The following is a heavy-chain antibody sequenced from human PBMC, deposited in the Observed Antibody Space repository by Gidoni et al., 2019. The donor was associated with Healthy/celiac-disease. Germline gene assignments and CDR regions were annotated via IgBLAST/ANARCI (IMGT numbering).Heavy chain of an antibody. CDR3: ARGSGKGVVGATFETLFDY. Sequence: QVPLQQWGAGLLKPSETLSLTCAVYGGSFSGYYWRWIRQPPGKGLEWIGEINHSGSTNYNPSLKSRVTISVDTSKNQFSLKLSSVTAADTAVYYCARGSGKGVVGATFETLFDYWGQGTLVTVSS. D-gene: IGHD1-26*01. J-gene: IGHJ4*02. CDR1: GGSFSGYY. V-gene: IGHV4-34*01. CDR2: INHSGST.